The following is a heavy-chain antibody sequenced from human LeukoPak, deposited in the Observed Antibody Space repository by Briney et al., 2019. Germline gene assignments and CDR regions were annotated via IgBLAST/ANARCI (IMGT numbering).Heavy chain of an antibody. CDR3: AREDYDDDGWYFDL. CDR2: IKSDGTRT. CDR1: GFTFRRHW. V-gene: IGHV3-74*01. Sequence: PGGSLRLSCAASGFTFRRHWMHWVRQAPGKGLVWVSRIKSDGTRTTYADSVKGRFTISRDNAKNTLYLQMTSLRVEDTAEYFCAREDYDDDGWYFDLWGRGTLVTVSS. J-gene: IGHJ2*01. D-gene: IGHD4-17*01.